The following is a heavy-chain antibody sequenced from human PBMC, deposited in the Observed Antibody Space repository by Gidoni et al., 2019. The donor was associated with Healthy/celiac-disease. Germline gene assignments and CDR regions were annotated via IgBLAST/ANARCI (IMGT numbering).Heavy chain of an antibody. Sequence: QVQLQESGPGLVKPSQTLSHTCTVSGCSISSGGYYWSWIRQHPGKGLEWIGYIYYSGSTYYNPSLKSRVTISVDTSKNQFSLKLSSVTAADTAVYYCARDRYSGYEGPNYYYGMDVWGQGTTVTVSS. CDR3: ARDRYSGYEGPNYYYGMDV. CDR1: GCSISSGGYY. J-gene: IGHJ6*02. CDR2: IYYSGST. D-gene: IGHD5-12*01. V-gene: IGHV4-31*03.